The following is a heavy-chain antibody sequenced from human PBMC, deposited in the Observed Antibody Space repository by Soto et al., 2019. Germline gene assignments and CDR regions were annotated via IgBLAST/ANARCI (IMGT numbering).Heavy chain of an antibody. Sequence: GSLRLSCSGSGFIFSSYAMHWVRQAPGKGLEYVSAISSNGGSTYYANSVKGRFTISRDNSKNTLYLQMGSLRAEDMAVYYCASPPFYWGQGTLVTVSS. J-gene: IGHJ4*02. CDR1: GFIFSSYA. V-gene: IGHV3-64*01. CDR2: ISSNGGST. CDR3: ASPPFY.